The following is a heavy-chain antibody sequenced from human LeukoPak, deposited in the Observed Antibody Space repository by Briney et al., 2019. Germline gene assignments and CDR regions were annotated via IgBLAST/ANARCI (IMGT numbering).Heavy chain of an antibody. Sequence: GGSLRLSCAASGFTFSDYTMNWVRQAPGKGLEWASALSGSGGDTYYADSVKGRFTISRDNSKNTLYLQMNSLRAEDTAVYYCAKFRGGTASRGLFHYWGQGTLVTVSS. V-gene: IGHV3-23*01. CDR2: LSGSGGDT. D-gene: IGHD1-7*01. CDR3: AKFRGGTASRGLFHY. CDR1: GFTFSDYT. J-gene: IGHJ4*02.